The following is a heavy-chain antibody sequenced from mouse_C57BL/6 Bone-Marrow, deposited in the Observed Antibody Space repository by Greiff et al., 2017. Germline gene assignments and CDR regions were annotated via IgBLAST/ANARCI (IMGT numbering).Heavy chain of an antibody. V-gene: IGHV1-85*01. CDR3: ARSNDGYFSWFAY. D-gene: IGHD2-3*01. CDR2: IYPRDGST. Sequence: VQLQQSGPELVKPGASVKLSCKASGYTFTSYDINWVKQRPGQGLEWIGWIYPRDGSTKYNEKFKGKATLTVDTSSSTAYMELHRLTSEDAAVYFCARSNDGYFSWFAYWGQGTLVTVSA. J-gene: IGHJ3*01. CDR1: GYTFTSYD.